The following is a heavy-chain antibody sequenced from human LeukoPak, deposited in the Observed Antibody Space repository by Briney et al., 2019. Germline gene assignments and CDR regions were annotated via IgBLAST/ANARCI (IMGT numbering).Heavy chain of an antibody. Sequence: GGSLRLSCAASGFTFSTYAMSRVRHTPGKGLEWVSGISSGGNTQYTDSVKGRFTVSRDNSKNTLHLQMDSLRAEDTAIYYCTKDRRQWVVPYFDSWGQGTVVTVSS. CDR1: GFTFSTYA. CDR3: TKDRRQWVVPYFDS. CDR2: ISSGGNT. D-gene: IGHD6-19*01. V-gene: IGHV3-23*01. J-gene: IGHJ4*02.